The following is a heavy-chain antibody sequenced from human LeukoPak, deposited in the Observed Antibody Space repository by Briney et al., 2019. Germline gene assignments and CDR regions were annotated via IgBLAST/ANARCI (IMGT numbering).Heavy chain of an antibody. Sequence: PGGSLRLSCAPSGITFSSSAMSWVRLGPGKGLEWVSSITATGANTFYADSVKGGFTISRDNSRDTLYLQMNSLRAEDTAVYYCAKAAANWFGPWGQGTLVTVSS. CDR1: GITFSSSA. CDR3: AKAAANWFGP. D-gene: IGHD6-25*01. V-gene: IGHV3-23*01. J-gene: IGHJ5*02. CDR2: ITATGANT.